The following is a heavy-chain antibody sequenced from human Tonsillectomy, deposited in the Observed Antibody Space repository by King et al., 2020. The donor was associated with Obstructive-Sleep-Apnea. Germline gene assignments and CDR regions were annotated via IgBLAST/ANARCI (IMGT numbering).Heavy chain of an antibody. CDR1: GYTFTSYD. Sequence: QLVQSGAEVKKPGASLKVSCKASGYTFTSYDINWLRQATGQGLEWMGWMKPNSGNTDYAQSFQGRVTMTRNTSISTAYMELSSLRSEDTAVYYCAKVSRTFDIWGQGTMVTVSS. CDR3: AKVSRTFDI. V-gene: IGHV1-8*01. CDR2: MKPNSGNT. D-gene: IGHD1-14*01. J-gene: IGHJ3*02.